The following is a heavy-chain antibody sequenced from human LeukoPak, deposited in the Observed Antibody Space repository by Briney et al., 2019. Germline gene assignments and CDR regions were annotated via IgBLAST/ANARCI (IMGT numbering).Heavy chain of an antibody. D-gene: IGHD5-24*01. V-gene: IGHV4-61*02. J-gene: IGHJ6*03. CDR3: ARDSYIVEMATIRVKQSYYYYYMDV. CDR1: GYSISSGYY. CDR2: IYTSGST. Sequence: SETLPLTCTVSGYSISSGYYWGWIRQPAGKGLEWIGRIYTSGSTNYNPSLKSRVTISVDTFKNQFSLKLSSVTAADTAVYYCARDSYIVEMATIRVKQSYYYYYMDVWGKGTTVTVSS.